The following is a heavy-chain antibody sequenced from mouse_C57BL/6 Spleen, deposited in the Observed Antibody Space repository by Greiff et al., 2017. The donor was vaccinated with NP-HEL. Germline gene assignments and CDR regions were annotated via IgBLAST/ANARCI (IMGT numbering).Heavy chain of an antibody. CDR1: GYSFTSYW. D-gene: IGHD1-1*01. CDR2: IDPSDSED. Sequence: QVQLQQPGPELVRPAPSVKLSCKASGYSFTSYWMHWVKQRPIQGLEWLGNIDPSDSEDHYNQKFKDKATLTVDKSSSTAFMQLSSLTAEDAAVYYCSRGGCGSSRWFAYWGQGTLVTVSA. J-gene: IGHJ3*01. V-gene: IGHV1-52*01. CDR3: SRGGCGSSRWFAY.